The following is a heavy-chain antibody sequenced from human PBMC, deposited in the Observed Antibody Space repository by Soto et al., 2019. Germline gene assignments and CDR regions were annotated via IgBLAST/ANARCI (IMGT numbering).Heavy chain of an antibody. Sequence: ASVKVSCKASGYTFTSYAMHWVRQAPGQRLEWMGWINAGNGNTKYSQKFQGRVTITRDTSASTAYMELSSLRSEDTAVYYCARVVVPAASLYGVSAFDIWGQGTMVT. CDR1: GYTFTSYA. CDR3: ARVVVPAASLYGVSAFDI. J-gene: IGHJ3*02. D-gene: IGHD2-2*01. V-gene: IGHV1-3*01. CDR2: INAGNGNT.